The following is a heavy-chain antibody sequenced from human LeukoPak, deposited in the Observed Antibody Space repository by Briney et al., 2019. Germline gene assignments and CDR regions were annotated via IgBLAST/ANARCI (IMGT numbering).Heavy chain of an antibody. CDR1: GYTFTGYY. V-gene: IGHV1-2*06. CDR2: INPNSGGT. Sequence: ASVKVSCKASGYTFTGYYMHWVRQAPGQGLEWMGRINPNSGGTNYAQKFQGRVTMTRDTSISTAYMELSRLRSDDTAVYYCAVVPSPGGTVAGTNGGYWGQGTLVTVSS. J-gene: IGHJ4*02. D-gene: IGHD6-19*01. CDR3: AVVPSPGGTVAGTNGGY.